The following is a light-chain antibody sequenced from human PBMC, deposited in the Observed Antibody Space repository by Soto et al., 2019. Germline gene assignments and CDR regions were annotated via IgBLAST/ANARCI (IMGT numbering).Light chain of an antibody. V-gene: IGKV1D-16*01. CDR1: QGISSW. J-gene: IGKJ4*01. CDR3: QQCNSYP. Sequence: DIQMTQSPSSLSASVGDRVTITCRASQGISSWLAWYKQKPEKTPKSLLYAASSLQSGVPSRFSGSGSGIDFTLTINSLQPEDFSSYHCQQCNSYPFGGGTRVEIK. CDR2: AAS.